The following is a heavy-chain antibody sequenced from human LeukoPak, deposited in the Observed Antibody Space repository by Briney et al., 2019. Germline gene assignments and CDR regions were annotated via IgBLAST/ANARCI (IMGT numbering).Heavy chain of an antibody. CDR1: GFTFSNAW. CDR3: TTGYYDSSGYYIDY. J-gene: IGHJ4*02. Sequence: GGSLRLSCAASGFTFSNAWMNWVRQAPGKGLEWVGRIKSKTDGGTTDYAAPVKGRLTISRDDSKNTLYLQMNSLKTEDTAVYYCTTGYYDSSGYYIDYWGQGTLVTVSS. D-gene: IGHD3-22*01. V-gene: IGHV3-15*07. CDR2: IKSKTDGGTT.